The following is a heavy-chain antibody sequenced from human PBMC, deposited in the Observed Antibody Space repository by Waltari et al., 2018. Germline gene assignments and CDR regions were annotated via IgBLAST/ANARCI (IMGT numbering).Heavy chain of an antibody. J-gene: IGHJ3*02. Sequence: EVQLVETGGGLIQPGGSLRLSCAASGFTVGGSYMTWVGQAPGKGLGWVAGNEREVRIFYADPVKGRFTISRDDSKNTLCLQMSNLRAGDTALYYCARDHGVSYLDGALDIWGQGTMVTVSS. D-gene: IGHD1-26*01. CDR2: NEREVRI. V-gene: IGHV3-53*02. CDR3: ARDHGVSYLDGALDI. CDR1: GFTVGGSY.